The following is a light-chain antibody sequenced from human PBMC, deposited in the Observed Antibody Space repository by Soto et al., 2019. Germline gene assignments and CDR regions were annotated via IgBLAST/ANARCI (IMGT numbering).Light chain of an antibody. CDR1: ENIDKR. J-gene: IGKJ1*01. Sequence: DSQMPQYPFTLSASVRDRVTITCRATENIDKRLAWHQQKPGRAPKVLISDASNLKSGVPSRFTGGGSGTEFILTISSLQPDDFATYYCQQYYDYPWTFGQRTKVDIK. CDR3: QQYYDYPWT. V-gene: IGKV1-5*01. CDR2: DAS.